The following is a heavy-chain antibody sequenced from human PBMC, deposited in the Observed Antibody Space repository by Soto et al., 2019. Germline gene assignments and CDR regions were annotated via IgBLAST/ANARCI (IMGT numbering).Heavy chain of an antibody. J-gene: IGHJ3*02. D-gene: IGHD2-15*01. V-gene: IGHV4-39*01. CDR1: GGSISSSSYY. Sequence: SETLSLTCTVSGGSISSSSYYWGWIRQPPGKGLEWIGSIYYSGSTYYNPSLKSRVTISVDTSKNQFSLKLSSVTAADTAVYYCARACSGGSCYRTDAFDIWGQGTMVTVSS. CDR3: ARACSGGSCYRTDAFDI. CDR2: IYYSGST.